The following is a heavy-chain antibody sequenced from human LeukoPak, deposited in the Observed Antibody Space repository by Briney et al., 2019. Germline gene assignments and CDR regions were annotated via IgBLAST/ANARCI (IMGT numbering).Heavy chain of an antibody. CDR1: GFTFSNYW. Sequence: GGSLRLSCAASGFTFSNYWMHWVRQAPGKGLVWVSRINSDGSNTNYADSVKGRFTISRDNAKNTLYLQMNSLRAEDTAVYYCARGETSWTLPNDYWGQGTLVTVSS. J-gene: IGHJ4*02. D-gene: IGHD2-2*01. V-gene: IGHV3-74*01. CDR3: ARGETSWTLPNDY. CDR2: INSDGSNT.